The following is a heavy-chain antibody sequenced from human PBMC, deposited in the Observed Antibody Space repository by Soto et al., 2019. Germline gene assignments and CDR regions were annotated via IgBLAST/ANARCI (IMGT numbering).Heavy chain of an antibody. J-gene: IGHJ6*03. CDR2: ISSNGIGT. CDR1: GFTFSSDA. V-gene: IGHV3-64*01. CDR3: ARRARADYYYMDV. D-gene: IGHD6-6*01. Sequence: EVQLVESGGGLAQPGGSLRLSCAASGFTFSSDAMDWVRQAPGKGLEYVSGISSNGIGTYYASSVKGRFTISRDNSRDTVYLQMESLRPEDMDVYYCARRARADYYYMDVWGKGTTVTVS.